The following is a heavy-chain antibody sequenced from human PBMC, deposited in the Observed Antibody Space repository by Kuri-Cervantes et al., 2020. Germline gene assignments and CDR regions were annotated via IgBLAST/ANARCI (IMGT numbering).Heavy chain of an antibody. J-gene: IGHJ4*02. CDR1: GFTFSSYG. V-gene: IGHV3-30*03. CDR2: ISYDGSNK. D-gene: IGHD6-13*01. Sequence: GESLKISCAASGFTFSSYGMHWVRQAPGKGLEWVAVISYDGSNKYYADSVKGRFTISRDNSKNTLYLQMNSLRAEDTAVYYCARGDSSSWSSLYYFDYWGQGTLVTVSS. CDR3: ARGDSSSWSSLYYFDY.